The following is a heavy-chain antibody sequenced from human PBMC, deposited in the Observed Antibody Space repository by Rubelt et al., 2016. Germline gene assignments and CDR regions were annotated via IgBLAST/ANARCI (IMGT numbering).Heavy chain of an antibody. D-gene: IGHD1-1*01. J-gene: IGHJ3*02. Sequence: QLQLQESGPGLVKPSETLSLTCTVSGGSISSSSYYWGWIRQPPGKGLEWIGSIYYSGSTYYNPSFKTRVTISVDTAKNQFSLKRSSVTAADTAVYYCARHRSQRLGYDAFDIWGQGTMVTVSS. CDR2: IYYSGST. V-gene: IGHV4-39*01. CDR1: GGSISSSSYY. CDR3: ARHRSQRLGYDAFDI.